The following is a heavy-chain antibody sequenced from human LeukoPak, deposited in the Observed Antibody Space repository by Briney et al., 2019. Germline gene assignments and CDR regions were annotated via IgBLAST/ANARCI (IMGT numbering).Heavy chain of an antibody. D-gene: IGHD6-13*01. CDR3: TTESSYSSSWYGRVYYYMDV. V-gene: IGHV3-15*01. CDR2: IKSKTDDGTT. J-gene: IGHJ6*03. Sequence: GGSLRLSCGASGFTFSNAWMSWVRQAPGKGLEWVGRIKSKTDDGTTDYAAPVKGRFTISRDDSKNTLYLQMNSLKTEDTAVYYCTTESSYSSSWYGRVYYYMDVWGKGTTVTVSS. CDR1: GFTFSNAW.